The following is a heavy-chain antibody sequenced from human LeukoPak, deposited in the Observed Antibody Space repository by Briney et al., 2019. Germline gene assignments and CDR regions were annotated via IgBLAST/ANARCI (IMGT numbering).Heavy chain of an antibody. D-gene: IGHD6-6*01. V-gene: IGHV1-46*01. Sequence: ASVKVSCKASGYTFTSYYMHWERQAPGQGLEWMGIINPSGGSTSYAQKFQGRVTMTRDMSTSTVYMELSSLRSEDTAVYYCARDHGDSSSAYYYYMDVWGKGTTVTVSS. CDR2: INPSGGST. J-gene: IGHJ6*03. CDR3: ARDHGDSSSAYYYYMDV. CDR1: GYTFTSYY.